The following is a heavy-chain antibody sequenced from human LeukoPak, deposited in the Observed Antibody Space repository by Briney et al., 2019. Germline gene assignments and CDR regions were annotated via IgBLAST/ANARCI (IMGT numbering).Heavy chain of an antibody. CDR1: GFIFTGYF. Sequence: GGSLRLSCAASGFIFTGYFMSWVRQAPGKGLEWVSAICNTGGSTYYADSVKGRFTISRDKSKNTLSLQMNSLRAEDTAVYYCAQQVGYCSSGSCYFTYWGQGTLVTVSS. V-gene: IGHV3-23*01. D-gene: IGHD2-15*01. CDR3: AQQVGYCSSGSCYFTY. J-gene: IGHJ1*01. CDR2: ICNTGGST.